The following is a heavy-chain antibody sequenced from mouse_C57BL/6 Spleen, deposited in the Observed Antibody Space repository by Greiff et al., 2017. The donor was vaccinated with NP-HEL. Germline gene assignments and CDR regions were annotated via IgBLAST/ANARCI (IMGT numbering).Heavy chain of an antibody. D-gene: IGHD1-1*01. CDR2: IWWDDDK. V-gene: IGHV8-8*01. J-gene: IGHJ4*01. CDR3: ARMVITTVVAHYAMDY. CDR1: GFSLSTFGMG. Sequence: QVTLKVSGPGILQPSQTLSLTCSFSGFSLSTFGMGVGWIRQPSGKGLEWLAHIWWDDDKYYNPALKSRLTISKDTSKNQVFLKIAQLDTADTATYYCARMVITTVVAHYAMDYWGQGTSVTVSS.